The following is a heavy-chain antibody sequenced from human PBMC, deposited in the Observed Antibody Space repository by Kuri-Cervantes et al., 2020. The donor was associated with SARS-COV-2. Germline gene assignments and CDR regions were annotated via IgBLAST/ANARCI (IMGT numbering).Heavy chain of an antibody. D-gene: IGHD3-10*01. Sequence: SETLSLTCTVSGGSISSGDYYWSWIRQPPGKGLECIGYIYYSGSTYYNPSLKSRVTISVDTSKNQFSLKLSSVTAADTAVYYCARAGIYYYYYMDVWGKGTTVTVSS. V-gene: IGHV4-30-4*08. CDR2: IYYSGST. J-gene: IGHJ6*03. CDR3: ARAGIYYYYYMDV. CDR1: GGSISSGDYY.